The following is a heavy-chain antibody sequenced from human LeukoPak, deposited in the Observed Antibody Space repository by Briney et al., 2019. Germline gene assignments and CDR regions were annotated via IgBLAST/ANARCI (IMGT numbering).Heavy chain of an antibody. CDR2: FDSEDGET. J-gene: IGHJ4*02. Sequence: ASVKVSCKVSGSSLSELFIHWVRQAPGTGLEWMGGFDSEDGETVYAKKFQGRVTMTEDTSTDTAYMELSSLRSEDTAVYYCATTTGRQPGYWGQGTLVTVSS. V-gene: IGHV1-24*01. CDR1: GSSLSELF. D-gene: IGHD2-15*01. CDR3: ATTTGRQPGY.